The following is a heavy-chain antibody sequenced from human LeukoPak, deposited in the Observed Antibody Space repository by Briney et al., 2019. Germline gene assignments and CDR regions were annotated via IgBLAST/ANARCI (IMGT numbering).Heavy chain of an antibody. Sequence: PGGSLRLSCAASGFTFSSYWMSWVRQAPGKGLEWVANIKQDGSEKYYVDSVKGRFTISRDNAKNSLYLQMNSLRAEDMALYYCAKGGVGARSQGHFDYWGQGTLVTVSS. D-gene: IGHD1-26*01. CDR1: GFTFSSYW. CDR2: IKQDGSEK. CDR3: AKGGVGARSQGHFDY. V-gene: IGHV3-7*03. J-gene: IGHJ4*02.